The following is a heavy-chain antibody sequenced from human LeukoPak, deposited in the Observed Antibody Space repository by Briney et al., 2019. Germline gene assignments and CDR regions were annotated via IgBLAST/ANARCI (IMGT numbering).Heavy chain of an antibody. CDR3: AKNVGRGVFYYFDY. CDR1: GFTFSSYA. CDR2: ISGSGGST. J-gene: IGHJ4*02. Sequence: QTGGSLRLSCAASGFTFSSYAMSWVRQAPGKGLEWVSAISGSGGSTYYADSVKGRFTISRDNSKNTLYLQMNSLRAEDTAVHYCAKNVGRGVFYYFDYWGQGTLVTVSS. D-gene: IGHD3-10*01. V-gene: IGHV3-23*01.